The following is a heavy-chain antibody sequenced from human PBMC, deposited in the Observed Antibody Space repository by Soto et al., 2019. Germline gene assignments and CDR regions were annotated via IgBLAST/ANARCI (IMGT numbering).Heavy chain of an antibody. V-gene: IGHV4-59*01. Sequence: QVQLQESGPGLVKPSETLSLTCTVSGGSISSYYWSWIRQPPGKGLEWIGYIYYRGYTNYNPSLNGXXTITVDTSKNQFSLKLSSVTAADTAVYYCATAARRAGNFDCWGQGTLVTVSS. D-gene: IGHD6-6*01. CDR3: ATAARRAGNFDC. J-gene: IGHJ4*02. CDR1: GGSISSYY. CDR2: IYYRGYT.